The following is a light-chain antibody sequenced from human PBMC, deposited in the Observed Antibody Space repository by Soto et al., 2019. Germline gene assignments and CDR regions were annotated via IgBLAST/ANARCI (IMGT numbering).Light chain of an antibody. V-gene: IGLV2-23*02. CDR2: EVS. J-gene: IGLJ7*01. CDR1: SSDVGSHNL. Sequence: QSALTQPASVSGSPGQSITISCTGTSSDVGSHNLVSWYQQHPGQAPKLMIYEVSKRPLGVSTRFSASKSGNTASLTISGIQADEEADYYGWSYGGSGAVFGGGSQLTV. CDR3: WSYGGSGAV.